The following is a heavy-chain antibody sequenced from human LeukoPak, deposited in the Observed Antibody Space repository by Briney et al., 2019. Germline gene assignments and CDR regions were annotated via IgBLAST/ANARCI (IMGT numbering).Heavy chain of an antibody. CDR1: GGSISSSSYY. Sequence: PSETLSLTCTVSGGSISSSSYYWGWIRQPPGKGLEWIGSIYYSGSTYYNPSLKSRVIISVDTSKNQFSLKLSSVTAADTAVYYCARERKLGYCSSTSCSKYYFDYWGQGTLVTVSS. CDR3: ARERKLGYCSSTSCSKYYFDY. CDR2: IYYSGST. D-gene: IGHD2-2*01. V-gene: IGHV4-39*07. J-gene: IGHJ4*02.